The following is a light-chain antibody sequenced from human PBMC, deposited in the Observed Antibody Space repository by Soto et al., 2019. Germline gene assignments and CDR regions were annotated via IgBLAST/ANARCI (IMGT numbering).Light chain of an antibody. CDR3: QQYYSAPLT. Sequence: DIVMTQSPDSLAVSLGERATINCKSSQNVLFSPNNKYFLAWYQQKPGQPPRLLIYWASTRESGVPDRFSGSGSGTDFTLTISSLQAEDVAVYYCQQYYSAPLTFGGGTKVEIK. CDR2: WAS. J-gene: IGKJ4*01. V-gene: IGKV4-1*01. CDR1: QNVLFSPNNKYF.